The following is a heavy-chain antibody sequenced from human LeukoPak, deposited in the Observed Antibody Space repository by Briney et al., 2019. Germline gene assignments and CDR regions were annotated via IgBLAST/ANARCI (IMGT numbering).Heavy chain of an antibody. V-gene: IGHV1-2*06. CDR3: ARGGYDFVYYYYGMDV. D-gene: IGHD3-3*01. J-gene: IGHJ6*02. CDR1: GYTFTGYY. CDR2: INPNSGGT. Sequence: ASVKVSCKASGYTFTGYYMHWVRQAPGQGLEWMGRINPNSGGTNYAQKFQGRVTMTRDTSVSTAYMELSRLRSDDTAVYYCARGGYDFVYYYYGMDVWGQGTTVTVSS.